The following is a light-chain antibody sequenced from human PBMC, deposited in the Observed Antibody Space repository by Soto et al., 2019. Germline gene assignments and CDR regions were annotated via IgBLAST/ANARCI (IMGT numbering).Light chain of an antibody. CDR2: GAS. V-gene: IGKV1-12*01. J-gene: IGKJ1*01. Sequence: DIQMTQSPSSVSASVGDRLTITCRASRAISNSLAWYQQTPGKAPKLLLRGASSLHRGVPSGFSGGGAGTEFTLTISSLQPEDFATYYCQQTSAFPRTFGQGTKVDVK. CDR1: RAISNS. CDR3: QQTSAFPRT.